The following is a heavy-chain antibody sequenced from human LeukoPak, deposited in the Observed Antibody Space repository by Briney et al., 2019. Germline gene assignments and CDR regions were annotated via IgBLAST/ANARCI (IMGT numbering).Heavy chain of an antibody. D-gene: IGHD3-22*01. Sequence: PSETLSLTCTVSGGSISGYYWSWIRQPPGKGLEWIGYIFYSGSTNYNPSLKSRVTISVDTSKNQFSLKMSSVTAADTAVYYCAREYYYGSSGYYYDYWGQGTLVTVSS. CDR1: GGSISGYY. J-gene: IGHJ4*02. CDR2: IFYSGST. V-gene: IGHV4-59*01. CDR3: AREYYYGSSGYYYDY.